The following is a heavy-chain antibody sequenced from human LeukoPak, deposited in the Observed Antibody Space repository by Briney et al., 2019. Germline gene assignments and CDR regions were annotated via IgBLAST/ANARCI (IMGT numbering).Heavy chain of an antibody. D-gene: IGHD6-6*01. Sequence: GGSLRLSCAASGFTFSSYAMSWVRQAPGKGLEWVSAISGSGGSTYYADSVKGRFTISRDNSKNTLYLQMNSLRAEDTAVYYCAKTLRPRPVVTYSSSSDPAFDYWGQGTLVTVSS. CDR3: AKTLRPRPVVTYSSSSDPAFDY. J-gene: IGHJ4*02. V-gene: IGHV3-23*01. CDR1: GFTFSSYA. CDR2: ISGSGGST.